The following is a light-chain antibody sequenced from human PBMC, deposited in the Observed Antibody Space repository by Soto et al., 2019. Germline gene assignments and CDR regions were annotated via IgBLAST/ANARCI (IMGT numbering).Light chain of an antibody. V-gene: IGKV2-28*01. Sequence: IVMTQSQLSLPVTPGEPASISCRSSQSLLNSNGYNYLDWYLQKPGKVPKLLIYAASTLQSGVPSRFSGSGSGTDFTLTISSLQPEDVATYYCQKCKVAPFTFGGGTKVDNK. J-gene: IGKJ4*01. CDR3: QKCKVAPFT. CDR1: QSLLNSNGYNY. CDR2: AAS.